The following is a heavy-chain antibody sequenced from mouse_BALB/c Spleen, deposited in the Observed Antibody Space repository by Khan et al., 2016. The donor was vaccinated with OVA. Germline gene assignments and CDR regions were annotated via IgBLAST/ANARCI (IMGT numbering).Heavy chain of an antibody. Sequence: EVQGVESGGDLVKPGGSLKLSCAASGFTFSTFGMSWFRQTPDKRLEWVATISTGGSYTYYPDIVKGRFIISRENAKNTLYLQMSSLTSEDTAMYYCTRLAYYYDSEGFAYWGQGTLVTVSS. V-gene: IGHV5-6*01. J-gene: IGHJ3*01. CDR3: TRLAYYYDSEGFAY. CDR2: ISTGGSYT. D-gene: IGHD1-1*01. CDR1: GFTFSTFG.